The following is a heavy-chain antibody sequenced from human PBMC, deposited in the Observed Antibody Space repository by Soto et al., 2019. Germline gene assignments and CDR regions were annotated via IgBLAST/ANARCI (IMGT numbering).Heavy chain of an antibody. CDR2: IYYSGST. J-gene: IGHJ6*02. CDR3: ARDRDGDYSSYYYGMDV. V-gene: IGHV4-59*01. CDR1: GGSISSYY. Sequence: SETLSLTCTVSGGSISSYYWSWIRQPPGKGLEWIGYIYYSGSTNYNPSLKSRVTISVDTSKNQFSLKLSSVTAADTAVYYCARDRDGDYSSYYYGMDVWGQGTTVTVSS. D-gene: IGHD4-17*01.